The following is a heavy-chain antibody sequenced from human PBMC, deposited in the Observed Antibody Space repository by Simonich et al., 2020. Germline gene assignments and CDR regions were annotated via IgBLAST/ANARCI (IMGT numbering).Heavy chain of an antibody. Sequence: QLQLQESGPGLVKPSETLSLTCTVSGGSIGSSSYYWGWIRQPPGKGLVWIGSIDYSGSTYYNPSLKSRVTISVDTSKNQFSLKLSSVTAADTAVYYCARHAGFAFDIWGQGTMVTVSS. V-gene: IGHV4-39*01. CDR1: GGSIGSSSYY. CDR2: IDYSGST. CDR3: ARHAGFAFDI. D-gene: IGHD6-13*01. J-gene: IGHJ3*02.